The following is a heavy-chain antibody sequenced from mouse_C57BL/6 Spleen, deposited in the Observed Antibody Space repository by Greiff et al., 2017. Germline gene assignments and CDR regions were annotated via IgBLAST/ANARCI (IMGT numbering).Heavy chain of an antibody. J-gene: IGHJ3*01. CDR1: GYTFTSYW. D-gene: IGHD1-1*01. V-gene: IGHV1-64*01. CDR2: IHPSRGST. Sequence: QVQLQQPGAELVKPGASVKLSCKASGYTFTSYWMHWVKQRPGQGLEWIGMIHPSRGSTNYNEKFKSKATLTVDKSSSTAYMQLSSLTSEDSAVYYCARRDSSHAWFADWGKGTLVTVSA. CDR3: ARRDSSHAWFAD.